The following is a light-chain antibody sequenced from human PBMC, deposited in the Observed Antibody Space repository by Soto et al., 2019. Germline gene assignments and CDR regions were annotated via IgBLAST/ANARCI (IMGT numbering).Light chain of an antibody. CDR3: QQFRT. CDR2: GAS. CDR1: QSVSSGY. Sequence: EIVLTQSPGTLSLSPGERATLSCRASQSVSSGYLAWYQQKPGQAPRLLIYGASSRATGIPDRFSGSGSGTDFTLTISRLEPEDFAVYYCQQFRTFGPGTKVDFK. V-gene: IGKV3-20*01. J-gene: IGKJ3*01.